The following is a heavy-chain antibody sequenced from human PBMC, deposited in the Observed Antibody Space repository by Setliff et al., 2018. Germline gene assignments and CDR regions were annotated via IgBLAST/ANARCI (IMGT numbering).Heavy chain of an antibody. D-gene: IGHD4-17*01. CDR2: IIPIVGTA. V-gene: IGHV1-69*13. J-gene: IGHJ6*02. CDR1: GGTFSSYA. Sequence: ASVKVSCKASGGTFSSYAISWVRQAPGQGLEWMGGIIPIVGTANYAQKFQGRVTITADESTSTAYMELSSLRSEDTAVYYCAGSYGGLDYGVYYYSYGMDVWGQGTTVTVSS. CDR3: AGSYGGLDYGVYYYSYGMDV.